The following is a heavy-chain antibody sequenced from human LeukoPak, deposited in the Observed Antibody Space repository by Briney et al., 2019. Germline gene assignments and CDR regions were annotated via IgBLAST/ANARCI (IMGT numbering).Heavy chain of an antibody. Sequence: GGSLRLSCAASGFTFSSYSMNWVRQAPGKGLEWVSYISSSSSTIYYADSVKGRFTISRDNAKNSLYLQMNSLRAEDTAVYYCARVGGSGSSDYYGMDVWGQGTTVTVPS. D-gene: IGHD3-10*01. V-gene: IGHV3-48*01. CDR1: GFTFSSYS. CDR3: ARVGGSGSSDYYGMDV. CDR2: ISSSSSTI. J-gene: IGHJ6*02.